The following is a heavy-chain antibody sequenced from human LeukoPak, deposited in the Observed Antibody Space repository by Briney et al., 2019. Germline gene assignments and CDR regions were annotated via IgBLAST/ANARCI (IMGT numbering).Heavy chain of an antibody. CDR1: GFTPSSYA. CDR2: ISGSGGST. Sequence: PGGSLRLSCAASGFTPSSYAMSWVRQAPGKGLEWVSAISGSGGSTYYADSVKGRFTISRDNSKSTLYLQMNSLRAEDTAVYYCAKSGGIQQWWKVGDSWGQGTLVHVSS. J-gene: IGHJ4*02. CDR3: AKSGGIQQWWKVGDS. D-gene: IGHD5-18*01. V-gene: IGHV3-23*01.